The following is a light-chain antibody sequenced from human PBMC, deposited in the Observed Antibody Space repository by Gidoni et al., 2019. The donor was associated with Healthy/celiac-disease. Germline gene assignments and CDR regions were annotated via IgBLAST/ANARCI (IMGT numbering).Light chain of an antibody. V-gene: IGKV4-1*01. CDR3: QQYYSTRSRT. CDR2: WAS. CDR1: QSVLYSSNNKNY. J-gene: IGKJ2*01. Sequence: IVMTQSPDSLAVSLGERATIKCKSSQSVLYSSNNKNYLAWYQQKQGQPPKLLIYWASTRESGVPDRFSGSGSGTDFTLTISSLQAEDVAVYYCQQYYSTRSRTFGQGTKLEIK.